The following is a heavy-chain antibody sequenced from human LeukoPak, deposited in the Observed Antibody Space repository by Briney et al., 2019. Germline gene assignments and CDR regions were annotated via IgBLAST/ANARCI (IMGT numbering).Heavy chain of an antibody. CDR2: IIPIFGTA. D-gene: IGHD3-16*01. CDR3: ARNEGGGGTFDI. CDR1: GGTFSSYA. J-gene: IGHJ3*02. V-gene: IGHV1-69*05. Sequence: ASVKVSCKASGGTFSSYAISWVRQASGQGLEWMGGIIPIFGTANYAQKFQGRVTITTDESTSTAYMELSSLRSEDTAVYYCARNEGGGGTFDIWGQGTMVTVSS.